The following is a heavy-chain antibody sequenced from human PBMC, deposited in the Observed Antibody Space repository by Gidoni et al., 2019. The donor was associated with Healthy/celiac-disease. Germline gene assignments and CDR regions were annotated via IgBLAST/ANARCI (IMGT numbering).Heavy chain of an antibody. CDR1: GYTFTSYG. V-gene: IGHV1-18*01. D-gene: IGHD3-3*01. Sequence: QVQLVQSGAEVKKPGAAVKVSCKASGYTFTSYGISWVRQAPGQGLEWMGWISAYNGNTNYAQKLQGRVTMTTDTSTSTAYMELRSLRSDDTAVYYCARDSDLDFWSGSSFDYWGQGTLVTVSS. J-gene: IGHJ4*02. CDR2: ISAYNGNT. CDR3: ARDSDLDFWSGSSFDY.